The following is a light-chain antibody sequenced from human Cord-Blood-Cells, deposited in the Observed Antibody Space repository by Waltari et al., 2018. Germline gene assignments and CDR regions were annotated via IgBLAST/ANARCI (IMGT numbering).Light chain of an antibody. Sequence: EIVLTQNPGTLSLSQGKRATLSCRTSQSVSSSYLAWYQQKPGQAPRLLIYGASSRATGIPDRFSGSGSGTDFTLTISRLEPEDFAVYYCQQYGSSTWTFGQGTKVEIK. V-gene: IGKV3-20*01. J-gene: IGKJ1*01. CDR3: QQYGSSTWT. CDR2: GAS. CDR1: QSVSSSY.